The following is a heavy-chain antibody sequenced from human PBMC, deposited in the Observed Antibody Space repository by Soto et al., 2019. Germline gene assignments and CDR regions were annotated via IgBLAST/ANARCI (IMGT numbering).Heavy chain of an antibody. Sequence: ASVKVSCKASGYTFTSYYMHWVRQAPGQGLEWMGIINPSGGSTSYAQKFQGRVTMTRDTPTSTVYMELSSLRSEDTAVYYCARGVDSGSYYNNRIFDYWGQGTLVTVSS. CDR3: ARGVDSGSYYNNRIFDY. CDR2: INPSGGST. CDR1: GYTFTSYY. D-gene: IGHD1-26*01. V-gene: IGHV1-46*01. J-gene: IGHJ4*02.